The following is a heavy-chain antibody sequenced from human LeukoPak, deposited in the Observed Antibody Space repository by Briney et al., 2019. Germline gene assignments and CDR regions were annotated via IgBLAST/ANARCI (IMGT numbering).Heavy chain of an antibody. D-gene: IGHD6-19*01. Sequence: TSETLSLTCTVSGGSISSGSYYWSWIRQPPGKGLEWIGYIYYSGSTNYNPSLKSRVTISVDTSKNQFSLKLSSVTAADTAVYYCARVGYSSGWTHRIYYYYIDVWGKGTTVTISS. CDR1: GGSISSGSYY. J-gene: IGHJ6*03. CDR2: IYYSGST. V-gene: IGHV4-61*01. CDR3: ARVGYSSGWTHRIYYYYIDV.